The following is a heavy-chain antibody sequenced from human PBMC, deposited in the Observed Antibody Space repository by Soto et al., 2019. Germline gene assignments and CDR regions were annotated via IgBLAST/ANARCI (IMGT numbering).Heavy chain of an antibody. CDR3: ARESLQTTSKAFYI. CDR2: INSNSGDR. J-gene: IGHJ3*02. CDR1: GYTFTAYY. V-gene: IGHV1-2*04. Sequence: ASVKVSCKATGYTFTAYYIHWVRQAPGQGLEWMGWINSNSGDRNYEQEFQGWVTMSRDTSISTVYMELSRLRFDDTAVYYCARESLQTTSKAFYIWGQGTRVTVSS. D-gene: IGHD1-1*01.